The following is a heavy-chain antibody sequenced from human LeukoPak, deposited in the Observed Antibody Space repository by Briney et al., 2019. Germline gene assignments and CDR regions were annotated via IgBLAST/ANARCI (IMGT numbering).Heavy chain of an antibody. CDR2: ISSSSSTI. J-gene: IGHJ4*02. CDR1: GFTFSSYS. V-gene: IGHV3-48*01. Sequence: GGSLRLSCAASGFTFSSYSMNWVRQAPGKGLEWVSYISSSSSTIYYADSVKGRFTISRDNSKNTLYLQMNRLRAEDSAVYYCAKDWDDYYGSGSYFDYWGQGTLVTVSS. D-gene: IGHD3-10*01. CDR3: AKDWDDYYGSGSYFDY.